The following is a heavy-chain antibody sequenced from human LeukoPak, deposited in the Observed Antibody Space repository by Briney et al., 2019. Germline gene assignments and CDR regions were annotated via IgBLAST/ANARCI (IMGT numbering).Heavy chain of an antibody. CDR2: ISTYNGDT. CDR3: ARSPPAYDILTGYYLINPYYFDY. Sequence: ASVKVSCKASGYTFTSYGINWVRQAPGQGLEWMGWISTYNGDTNYAQKLQGRVTMTTDTSTSTAYMELRSLRSDDTAVYYCARSPPAYDILTGYYLINPYYFDYWGQGTLVTVSS. CDR1: GYTFTSYG. D-gene: IGHD3-9*01. V-gene: IGHV1-18*01. J-gene: IGHJ4*02.